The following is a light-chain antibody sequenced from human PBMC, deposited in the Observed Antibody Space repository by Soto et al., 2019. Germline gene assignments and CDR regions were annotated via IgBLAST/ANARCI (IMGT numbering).Light chain of an antibody. J-gene: IGKJ2*01. Sequence: DIQMTPSPSSLSASVGDRVTITCRASQSISTYLNWYQQKPGEAPKLLIYAASSLHSGVPSRFSGSGSATEFTLTISSLQPEDFAAFYCQQSYSTPHTFGQGTNLDIK. CDR2: AAS. CDR1: QSISTY. V-gene: IGKV1-39*01. CDR3: QQSYSTPHT.